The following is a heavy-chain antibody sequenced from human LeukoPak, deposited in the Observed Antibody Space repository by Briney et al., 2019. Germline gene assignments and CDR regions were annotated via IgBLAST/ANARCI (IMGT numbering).Heavy chain of an antibody. CDR2: INPNSGGT. Sequence: GASVKVSCKASGYTFTAYYIHWVRQAPGQGLEWMGWINPNSGGTNTAQRFQGWVTMTRDTSISTAYMELSSLRSDDTAVYYCARVKNYYDSSGYLYYFDTWGQGTLVTVSS. CDR3: ARVKNYYDSSGYLYYFDT. D-gene: IGHD3-22*01. CDR1: GYTFTAYY. J-gene: IGHJ4*02. V-gene: IGHV1-2*04.